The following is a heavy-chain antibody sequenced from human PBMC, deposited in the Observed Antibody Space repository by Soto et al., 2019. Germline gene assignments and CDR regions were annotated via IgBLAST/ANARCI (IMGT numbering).Heavy chain of an antibody. D-gene: IGHD4-17*01. J-gene: IGHJ4*02. V-gene: IGHV1-2*02. Sequence: ASVKVSCKTSGYTFAAYYIHWIRQAPGQGLEWMGWINPTSGGTVFAQNFQDRVTMTRDTSISTAYMELRRLNSDDTAVYYCARDPDYGDYWGYFFNSWGQGTPVTVSS. CDR3: ARDPDYGDYWGYFFNS. CDR1: GYTFAAYY. CDR2: INPTSGGT.